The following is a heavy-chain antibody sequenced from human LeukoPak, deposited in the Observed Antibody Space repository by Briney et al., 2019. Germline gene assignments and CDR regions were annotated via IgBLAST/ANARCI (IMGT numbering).Heavy chain of an antibody. D-gene: IGHD3-10*01. CDR1: GFTFSSYT. Sequence: PGGSLRLSCAASGFTFSSYTMHWVRQAPGKGLEWVAVISYDGSNKYYADSVKGRFTISRDNSKNSLYLQMNSLRAEDTAVYYCARDLYYYGSGNYVPGFPDYWGQGTLVTVSS. J-gene: IGHJ4*02. CDR3: ARDLYYYGSGNYVPGFPDY. CDR2: ISYDGSNK. V-gene: IGHV3-30-3*01.